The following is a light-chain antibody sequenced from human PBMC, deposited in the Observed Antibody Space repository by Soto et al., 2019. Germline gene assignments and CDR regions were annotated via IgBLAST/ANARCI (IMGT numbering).Light chain of an antibody. CDR3: QQYNSWPIT. CDR2: AAS. V-gene: IGKV3D-15*01. Sequence: ETVMTPSPVTLSVSPGYTATLSVRASQRVSNHFAWYQQKPGQAPRLLIYAASTWGTGVPPRFTGSGSGTDFTLTISGLQSEDFAVYYCQQYNSWPITFGQGTRLEI. CDR1: QRVSNH. J-gene: IGKJ5*01.